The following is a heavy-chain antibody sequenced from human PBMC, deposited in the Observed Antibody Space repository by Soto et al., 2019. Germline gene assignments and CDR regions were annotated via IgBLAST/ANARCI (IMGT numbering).Heavy chain of an antibody. Sequence: GWSLRLSCASCVFIVENFGMRWVRQAPGKGLEWISSISGSGFKKYYADSVKGRFTISRDNSKSTVYLELNNLSAEDTAVYHCAKNQGVELVPLATVDWFDPWGQGSMVTVSS. V-gene: IGHV3-23*01. D-gene: IGHD1-26*01. CDR2: ISGSGFKK. J-gene: IGHJ5*02. CDR3: AKNQGVELVPLATVDWFDP. CDR1: VFIVENFG.